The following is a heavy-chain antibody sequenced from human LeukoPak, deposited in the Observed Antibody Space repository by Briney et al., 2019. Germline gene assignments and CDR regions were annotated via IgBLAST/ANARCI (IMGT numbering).Heavy chain of an antibody. D-gene: IGHD3-10*01. CDR2: ISSSSSYI. V-gene: IGHV3-21*01. CDR1: GFTFSTYN. CDR3: ARGSWGKLWFGELLQNRAAPMDV. Sequence: PGGSLRLSCAASGFTFSTYNMNWVRQAPGKGLEWVSSISSSSSYIYYADSVKGRFTISRDNAKNSLILQMNSLRAEDTAVYYCARGSWGKLWFGELLQNRAAPMDVWGKGTTVTISS. J-gene: IGHJ6*03.